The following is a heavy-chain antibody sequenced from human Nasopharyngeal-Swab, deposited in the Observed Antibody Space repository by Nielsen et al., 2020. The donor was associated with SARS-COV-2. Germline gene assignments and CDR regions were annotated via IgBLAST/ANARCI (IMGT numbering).Heavy chain of an antibody. Sequence: GESLKISCAASGFSFSTYWMSWVRQAPGKGLEWVANIKEDGSEKNYVESVRGRFTISRDNAKNTLYLQMHSLRAEDTAVYYCARGASTLSNWYFDLWGRGTLVRVSS. CDR2: IKEDGSEK. J-gene: IGHJ2*01. CDR3: ARGASTLSNWYFDL. D-gene: IGHD2-2*01. V-gene: IGHV3-7*01. CDR1: GFSFSTYW.